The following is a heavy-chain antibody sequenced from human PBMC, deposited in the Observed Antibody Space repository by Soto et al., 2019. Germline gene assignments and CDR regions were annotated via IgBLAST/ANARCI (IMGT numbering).Heavy chain of an antibody. Sequence: SETLSLTCTVSGGSVSSGSYYWSWIRQPPGKGLEWIGYIYYSGSTNYNPSLKSRVTISVDTSKNQFSLKLSSVTAADTAVYYCAMDSGSYVPVGYWGQGTLVTVSS. V-gene: IGHV4-61*01. D-gene: IGHD3-10*01. CDR1: GGSVSSGSYY. CDR2: IYYSGST. J-gene: IGHJ4*02. CDR3: AMDSGSYVPVGY.